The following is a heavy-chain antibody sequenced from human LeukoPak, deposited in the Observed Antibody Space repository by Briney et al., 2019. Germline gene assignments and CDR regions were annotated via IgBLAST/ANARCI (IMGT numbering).Heavy chain of an antibody. CDR1: GFTFSTYG. J-gene: IGHJ4*02. D-gene: IGHD3-16*01. CDR2: IWYEGSIK. V-gene: IGHV3-33*01. Sequence: PGGSLRLSCAASGFTFSTYGIHWVRQAPGKGLEWVAVIWYEGSIKYYADSVKGRFTISRDNFKDTLYLQMNSLRVEDTAVYYCARAVGPFDYWGQGTLVTVSS. CDR3: ARAVGPFDY.